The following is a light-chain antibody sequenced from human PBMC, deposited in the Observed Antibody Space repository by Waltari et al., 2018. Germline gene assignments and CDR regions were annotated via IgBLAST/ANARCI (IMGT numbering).Light chain of an antibody. CDR2: DTS. V-gene: IGKV3-11*01. CDR1: QSVRSY. J-gene: IGKJ4*01. CDR3: QQRHNWPLT. Sequence: EIVLTQSPATLSLSPGERATLSCRASQSVRSYLAWYQQKPGQAPRPLIYDTSNGASGIPARFSGSGSGTDFSLSISSLEPEDFAVYYCQQRHNWPLTFGGGTKVEIK.